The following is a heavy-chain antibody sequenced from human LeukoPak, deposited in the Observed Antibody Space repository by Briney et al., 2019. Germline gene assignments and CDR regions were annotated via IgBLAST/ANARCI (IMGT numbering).Heavy chain of an antibody. V-gene: IGHV4-34*01. Sequence: SETLSLTCAVYGGSFSGYYWSWIRQPPGKGLEWIGEINHSGSTNYNPSLKSRVTISVDTSKNQLSLKLSSVTAADTAVYYCANADRYCSDGSCHVPDAFDFWGQGTMVTVSS. CDR3: ANADRYCSDGSCHVPDAFDF. J-gene: IGHJ3*01. CDR2: INHSGST. D-gene: IGHD2-15*01. CDR1: GGSFSGYY.